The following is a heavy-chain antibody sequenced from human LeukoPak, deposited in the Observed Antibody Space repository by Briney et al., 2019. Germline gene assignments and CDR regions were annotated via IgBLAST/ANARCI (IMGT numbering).Heavy chain of an antibody. CDR1: GFTFNNYA. CDR3: AKGLYSSSTWYLDY. Sequence: PGGSLRLSCIASGFTFNNYAMSWVRQAPGKGLECVSAISGSGGSTVYADSVKGRFTISRDNSKNTLYLQMNSLRAEDTAVYFCAKGLYSSSTWYLDYWGQGTLVTVSS. J-gene: IGHJ4*02. D-gene: IGHD2-2*01. V-gene: IGHV3-23*01. CDR2: ISGSGGST.